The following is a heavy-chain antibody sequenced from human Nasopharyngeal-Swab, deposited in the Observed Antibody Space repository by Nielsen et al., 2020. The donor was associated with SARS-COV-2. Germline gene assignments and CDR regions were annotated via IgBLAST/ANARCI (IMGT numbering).Heavy chain of an antibody. CDR1: GYTFTSYD. D-gene: IGHD2-2*01. J-gene: IGHJ6*02. V-gene: IGHV1-8*01. CDR3: ARVGAADCSSTSCYAGVSWDYGMDV. CDR2: MNPNSGNT. Sequence: ASVKVPCKASGYTFTSYDINWVRQATGQGLEWMGWMNPNSGNTGYAQKFQGRVTMTRNTSISTAYMELSSLRSEDTAVYYCARVGAADCSSTSCYAGVSWDYGMDVWGQGTTVTVSS.